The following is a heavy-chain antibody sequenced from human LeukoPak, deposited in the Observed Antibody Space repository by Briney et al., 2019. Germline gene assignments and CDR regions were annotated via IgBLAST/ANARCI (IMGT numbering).Heavy chain of an antibody. CDR3: ARSPLGGDAALDY. V-gene: IGHV4-39*07. CDR1: GGSISSSGYS. CDR2: ISYSGST. D-gene: IGHD2-21*02. Sequence: PSETLSLTCTVSGGSISSSGYSWGWIRQPPGKGLEWIASISYSGSTFYNPSLKSRVTVSIDTSKNQFSLKLSSVTATDTAIYYCARSPLGGDAALDYWGQGTLVTVSS. J-gene: IGHJ4*02.